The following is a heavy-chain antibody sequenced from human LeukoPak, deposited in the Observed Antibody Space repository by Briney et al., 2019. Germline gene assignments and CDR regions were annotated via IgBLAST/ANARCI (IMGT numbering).Heavy chain of an antibody. Sequence: SETLSLTCSVSGGSISSYYWSWIRQPPGKGLEWIGYIYYSGRTSYNPSLKSRVTISVDTSKNQFSLRLSSVTAADTAVYYCARAAGGYDLFDYWGQGTLVTVSS. V-gene: IGHV4-59*01. CDR1: GGSISSYY. CDR3: ARAAGGYDLFDY. CDR2: IYYSGRT. J-gene: IGHJ4*02. D-gene: IGHD5-12*01.